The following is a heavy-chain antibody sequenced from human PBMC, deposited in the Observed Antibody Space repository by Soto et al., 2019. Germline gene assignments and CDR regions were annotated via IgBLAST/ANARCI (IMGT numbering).Heavy chain of an antibody. CDR1: GYSFTSYW. CDR2: IYPGDSDT. V-gene: IGHV5-51*01. J-gene: IGHJ5*02. D-gene: IGHD2-2*01. Sequence: GESLKISCKGSGYSFTSYWIGWVRQMPGKGLEWMGIIYPGDSDTRYSPSFQGQVTISADKSISTAYLQWSSLKASETAMYYCARLSIVVVPAAPSWFDPWGQGTLVTVSS. CDR3: ARLSIVVVPAAPSWFDP.